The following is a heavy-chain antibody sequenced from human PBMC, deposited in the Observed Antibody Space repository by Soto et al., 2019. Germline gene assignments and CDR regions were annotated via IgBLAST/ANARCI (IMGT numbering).Heavy chain of an antibody. CDR1: GFTFSNTW. Sequence: GGSLRLSCAASGFTFSNTWMSWVRQAPGKGLEWVGRIKSKTDGETTDYAAPVKGRFTISRDDSESTLFLQMNSLKTEDTAVYYCTTALRYSGAGAGAFDIWGQGTMVTVSS. D-gene: IGHD1-26*01. CDR2: IKSKTDGETT. J-gene: IGHJ3*02. CDR3: TTALRYSGAGAGAFDI. V-gene: IGHV3-15*01.